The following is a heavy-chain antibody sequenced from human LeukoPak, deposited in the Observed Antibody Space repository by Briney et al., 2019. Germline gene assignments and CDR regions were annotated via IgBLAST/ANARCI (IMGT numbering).Heavy chain of an antibody. J-gene: IGHJ4*02. CDR1: GGSISSSSYY. CDR3: ARAGDDYGGNLSIDY. CDR2: IYYSGST. Sequence: SETLSLTCTVSGGSISSSSYYWGWIRQPPGKGLEWIGSIYYSGSTYYNPSLKRRVTISVDTSKNQFSLKLSSLIAADTAVYYCARAGDDYGGNLSIDYWGQGTLVTVSS. D-gene: IGHD4-23*01. V-gene: IGHV4-39*07.